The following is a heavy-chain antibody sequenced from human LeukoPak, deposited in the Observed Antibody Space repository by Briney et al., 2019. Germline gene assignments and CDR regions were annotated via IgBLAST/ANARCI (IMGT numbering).Heavy chain of an antibody. D-gene: IGHD6-19*01. CDR2: IYYSGST. V-gene: IGHV4-59*01. J-gene: IGHJ4*02. Sequence: SETLSLTCTVSGGSISSYYWSWIRQPPGKGLEWIGYIYYSGSTNYNPSLKSRVTISVDTSKNQFSLKLSSVTAADTAVYYCARGGGQWLARSFGYWGQGTLVTVSS. CDR3: ARGGGQWLARSFGY. CDR1: GGSISSYY.